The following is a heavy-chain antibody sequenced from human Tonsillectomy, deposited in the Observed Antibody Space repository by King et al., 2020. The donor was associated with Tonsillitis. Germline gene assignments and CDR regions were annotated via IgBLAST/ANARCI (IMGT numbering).Heavy chain of an antibody. CDR1: GFTFSTYW. CDR3: ARDPDYHDTSGHYYDSFDL. D-gene: IGHD3-22*01. V-gene: IGHV3-7*01. CDR2: LKGNGREK. J-gene: IGHJ3*01. Sequence: VQLVESGGGLVQPGGSLRLSCAASGFTFSTYWMTWVRQAPGKGLEWVANLKGNGREKNYLESVQGRFTISRDNAKNTLYLEMISLRAEDTAVYYCARDPDYHDTSGHYYDSFDLWGQGTMVTVSS.